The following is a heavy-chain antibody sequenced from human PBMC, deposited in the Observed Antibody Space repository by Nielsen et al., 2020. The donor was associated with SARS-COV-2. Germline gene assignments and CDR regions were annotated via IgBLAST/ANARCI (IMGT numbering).Heavy chain of an antibody. J-gene: IGHJ4*02. CDR3: TRRDREIVVAPAGDFDY. V-gene: IGHV3-48*01. D-gene: IGHD3-22*01. Sequence: GESLKISCAASGFTVSSNYMSWVRQAPGKGLEWVSYISSSSTTIYYADSVQGRFTVSRDNAKNSLYLQMNSLRAGDTAVYYCTRRDREIVVAPAGDFDYWGQGTLVTVSS. CDR2: ISSSSTTI. CDR1: GFTVSSNY.